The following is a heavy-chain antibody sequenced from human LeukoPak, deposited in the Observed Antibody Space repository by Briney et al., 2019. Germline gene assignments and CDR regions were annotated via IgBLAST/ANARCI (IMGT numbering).Heavy chain of an antibody. J-gene: IGHJ4*02. CDR3: ARDFWSGRYFDY. V-gene: IGHV4-34*01. CDR1: GGSFSGYY. Sequence: PSETLSLTCAVYGGSFSGYYWSWIRQPPGKGLEWIGEINHSGSTNYNPSLKSRVTISVDTSKNQFSLKLSSVTAADTAVYYCARDFWSGRYFDYWGQGTLVTVSS. CDR2: INHSGST. D-gene: IGHD3-3*01.